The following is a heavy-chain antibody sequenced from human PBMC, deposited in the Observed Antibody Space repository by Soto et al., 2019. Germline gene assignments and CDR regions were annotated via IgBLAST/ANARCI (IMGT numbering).Heavy chain of an antibody. J-gene: IGHJ1*01. V-gene: IGHV4-34*01. D-gene: IGHD2-15*01. CDR1: GGSFSGYY. Sequence: PSETLSLTCAVYGGSFSGYYWSWIRQPPGKGLEWIGEINHSGSTNYNPSLKSRVTISVDTSKNQFSLKLSSVTAADTAVYYCARGPVVVAATRSPVFQHWGQGTLVTVSS. CDR3: ARGPVVVAATRSPVFQH. CDR2: INHSGST.